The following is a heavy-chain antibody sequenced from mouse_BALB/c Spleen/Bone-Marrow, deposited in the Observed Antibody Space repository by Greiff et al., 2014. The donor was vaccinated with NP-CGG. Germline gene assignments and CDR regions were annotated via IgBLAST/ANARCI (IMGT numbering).Heavy chain of an antibody. CDR1: GYSFTSFI. V-gene: IGHV1-14*01. J-gene: IGHJ4*01. CDR2: INPYNDGT. Sequence: EVQLQQSGPALVKPGASVKMSCKASGYSFTSFILHWVKMRPGQGLEWIGYINPYNDGTKYNEKFKGKAILTSDKSSSSANMELSSLTSKDSAVYYCARAMIYYYAMDYWGQGTSVTVSS. D-gene: IGHD2-4*01. CDR3: ARAMIYYYAMDY.